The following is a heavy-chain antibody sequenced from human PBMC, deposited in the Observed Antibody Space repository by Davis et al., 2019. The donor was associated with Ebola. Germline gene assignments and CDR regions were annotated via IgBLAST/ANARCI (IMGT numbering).Heavy chain of an antibody. CDR1: GNNFTKLW. CDR3: ARHPVECSSTLFFNGLWFDP. D-gene: IGHD6-13*01. J-gene: IGHJ5*02. V-gene: IGHV5-51*01. CDR2: SYPWGSDT. Sequence: GEVLKTCWEGSGNNFTKLWMGLVPELPRKGLESRGISYPWGSDTSYSPAFQVKVTISADKSTITAYLQWSGMKASETTMYYCARHPVECSSTLFFNGLWFDPWGQGTLVTVSS.